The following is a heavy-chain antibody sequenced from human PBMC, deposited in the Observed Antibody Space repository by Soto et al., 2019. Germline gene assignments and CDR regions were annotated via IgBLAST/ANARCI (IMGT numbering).Heavy chain of an antibody. V-gene: IGHV4-34*01. J-gene: IGHJ4*02. Sequence: ASETLSLTCAVYGGSFSGYYWSWIRQPPGKGLEWIGEINHSGSTNYNPSLKSRVTISVDTSKNQFSLKLSSVTAADTAVYYCAKETGTTSYFDYWGQGTLVTVSS. D-gene: IGHD1-1*01. CDR1: GGSFSGYY. CDR3: AKETGTTSYFDY. CDR2: INHSGST.